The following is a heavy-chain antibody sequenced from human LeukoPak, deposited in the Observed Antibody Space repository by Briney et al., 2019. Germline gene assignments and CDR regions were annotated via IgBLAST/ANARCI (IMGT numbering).Heavy chain of an antibody. D-gene: IGHD3-10*01. CDR2: MNPNSGKT. CDR3: ARATYGSGSHFNDYYFYGMDL. CDR1: AYNLSRYD. V-gene: IGHV1-8*01. Sequence: ASVKVSCKASAYNLSRYDLNWVRQATGQGREWMGWMNPNSGKTGYARKFQGGVTMTRKTSTGTAYMEVSSLRSEDTAVYYCARATYGSGSHFNDYYFYGMDLWGQGTTVTVSS. J-gene: IGHJ6*02.